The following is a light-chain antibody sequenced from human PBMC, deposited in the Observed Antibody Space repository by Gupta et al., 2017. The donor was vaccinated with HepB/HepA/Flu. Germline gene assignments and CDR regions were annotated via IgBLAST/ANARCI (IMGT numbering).Light chain of an antibody. CDR3: QQRSNWLFT. J-gene: IGKJ3*01. CDR1: QSVSSY. CDR2: DAS. V-gene: IGKV3-11*01. Sequence: EIVLTQSPATLSLSPGERATLSCRASQSVSSYLAWYQQKPGQAPRLLIYDASNRATGIPARFSGSGSGTEFTLTISSREPEDFAVYYCQQRSNWLFTFGPGTKVDIK.